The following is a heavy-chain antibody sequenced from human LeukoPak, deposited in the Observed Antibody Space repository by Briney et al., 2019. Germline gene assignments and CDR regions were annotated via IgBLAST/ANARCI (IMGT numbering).Heavy chain of an antibody. D-gene: IGHD2-2*01. CDR2: IYHTGST. CDR1: GGSINASY. Sequence: PSETLSLTCTVAGGSINASYWSWIRHPPGKGLEWHGYIYHTGSTNYNPSLQSRVSISLDTSKNQFSLKLSSVTAADTAVYYCARDLGYCSSTTCYWLDPWGQGTLVTVSS. J-gene: IGHJ5*02. V-gene: IGHV4-59*01. CDR3: ARDLGYCSSTTCYWLDP.